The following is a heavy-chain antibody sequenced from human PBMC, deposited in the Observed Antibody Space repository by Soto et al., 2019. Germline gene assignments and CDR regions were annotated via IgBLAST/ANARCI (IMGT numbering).Heavy chain of an antibody. D-gene: IGHD3-16*02. CDR3: ARSLTLFDY. CDR1: CASFSGYY. V-gene: IGHV4-34*01. J-gene: IGHJ4*02. CDR2: INHSGST. Sequence: SDTLSLTCTVSCASFSGYYWSCIRQPRWDGLEWSKDINHSGSTNYNPSLNSRVTISVDTSKNQFSLKLSSVTAADTAVYYCARSLTLFDYWGQGTLVTVSS.